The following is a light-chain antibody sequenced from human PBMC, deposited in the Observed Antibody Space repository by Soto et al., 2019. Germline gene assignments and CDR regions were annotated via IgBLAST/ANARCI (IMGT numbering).Light chain of an antibody. V-gene: IGKV3-20*01. CDR3: QQYGNSQWT. Sequence: IVLTQSPGTLSLSPGERATLSCRASQSVCSSCLAWFQQKPGQAPRLLIYGASSRATAIPDRFSGSGSGTDFTLTISRLEPEDFAVYYCQQYGNSQWTFGQGTKVDIK. CDR2: GAS. CDR1: QSVCSSC. J-gene: IGKJ1*01.